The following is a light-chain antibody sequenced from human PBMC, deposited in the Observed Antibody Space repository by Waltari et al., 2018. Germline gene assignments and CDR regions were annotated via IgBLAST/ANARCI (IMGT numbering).Light chain of an antibody. J-gene: IGKJ1*01. Sequence: EIVLTQSPGTLSLSPGERATLSCRASQSVSSSYLSWYQQKPGQAPRLLSYGASSRATGIPDRFSGSGSGTDFTLTISRLEPEDFAVYYCQQYGSSPGTFGPGTKVEIK. CDR1: QSVSSSY. CDR3: QQYGSSPGT. V-gene: IGKV3-20*01. CDR2: GAS.